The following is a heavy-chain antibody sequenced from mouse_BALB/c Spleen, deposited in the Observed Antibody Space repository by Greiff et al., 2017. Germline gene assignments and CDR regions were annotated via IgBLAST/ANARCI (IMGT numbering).Heavy chain of an antibody. Sequence: VQLQESGPGLVAPSQSLSITCTVSGFSLTSYGVHWVRQPPGKGLEWLGVIWAGGSTNYNSALMSRLSISKDNSKSQVFLKMNSLQTDDTAMDYCARGAYGYDSAYWGQGTLVTVSA. J-gene: IGHJ3*01. CDR1: GFSLTSYG. CDR3: ARGAYGYDSAY. CDR2: IWAGGST. V-gene: IGHV2-9*02. D-gene: IGHD2-2*01.